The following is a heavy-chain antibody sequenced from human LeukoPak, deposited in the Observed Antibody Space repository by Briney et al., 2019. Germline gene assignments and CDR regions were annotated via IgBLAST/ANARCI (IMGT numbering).Heavy chain of an antibody. CDR2: ITSSSSYI. Sequence: GGSLRLSCAASGFTFSSYSMKWVRQAPGKGLEWVSSITSSSSYIYYADSVKGRFTISRDNAKNSLYLQMNSLRAEDTAVYYCAKFVDDVVVVPAAYFDYWGQGTLVTVSS. J-gene: IGHJ4*02. CDR1: GFTFSSYS. V-gene: IGHV3-21*04. CDR3: AKFVDDVVVVPAAYFDY. D-gene: IGHD2-2*01.